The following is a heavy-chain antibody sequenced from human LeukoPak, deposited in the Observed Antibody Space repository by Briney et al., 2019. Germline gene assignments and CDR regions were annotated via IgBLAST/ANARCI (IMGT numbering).Heavy chain of an antibody. Sequence: PGGSLRLSCAASGFTFSSYEMNWVRQAPGKGLEWVSYISSSGSTIYYADSVKGRFTISRDNAKNSLYLQMNSLRAEDTAVYYCASDNIYSSGWFGYWGQGTLVTVSS. V-gene: IGHV3-48*03. CDR3: ASDNIYSSGWFGY. CDR1: GFTFSSYE. D-gene: IGHD6-19*01. CDR2: ISSSGSTI. J-gene: IGHJ5*01.